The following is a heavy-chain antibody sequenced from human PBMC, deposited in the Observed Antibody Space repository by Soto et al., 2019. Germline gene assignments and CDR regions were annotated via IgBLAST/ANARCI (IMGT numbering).Heavy chain of an antibody. D-gene: IGHD3-10*01. CDR3: AKAHRLWFGELLGPFDP. CDR2: ISYDGSNK. Sequence: GGSLRLSCVASGFVFSTYTMTWVRQAPGKGLEWVAVISYDGSNKYYADSVKGRFTISRDNSKNTLYLQMNSLRAEDTAVYYCAKAHRLWFGELLGPFDPWGQGTLVPVSS. J-gene: IGHJ5*02. CDR1: GFVFSTYT. V-gene: IGHV3-30*18.